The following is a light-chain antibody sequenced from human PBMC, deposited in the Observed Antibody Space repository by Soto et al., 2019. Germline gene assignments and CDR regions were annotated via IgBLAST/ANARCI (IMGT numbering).Light chain of an antibody. J-gene: IGKJ4*01. CDR3: QQYGSSPFT. Sequence: EIVLTQSPGTLSLSPGERATLSCKASQSVTTNYLAWYQQGPGQAPRVLIYGASNRATGIPDRFSGSGSGTDFTLTISRLEPEDFAVYYCQQYGSSPFTFGGGTKVEIK. CDR1: QSVTTNY. CDR2: GAS. V-gene: IGKV3-20*01.